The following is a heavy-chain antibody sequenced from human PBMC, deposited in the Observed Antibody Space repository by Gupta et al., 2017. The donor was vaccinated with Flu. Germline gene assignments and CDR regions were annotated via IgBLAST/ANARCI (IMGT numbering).Heavy chain of an antibody. D-gene: IGHD6-19*01. CDR1: GFTFSSYG. CDR3: ARNLYDSPSGWSVNPYYGMDV. V-gene: IGHV3-30*03. J-gene: IGHJ6*02. Sequence: QVQLVESGGGVVQPGRSLRLSCAASGFTFSSYGMHWVRQAPGKGLEWVAVRSYDGSNKYYADSVKGRFTISRDNSKNTLYLQMNSLRAEDTAVYYCARNLYDSPSGWSVNPYYGMDVWGQGTTVTVSS. CDR2: RSYDGSNK.